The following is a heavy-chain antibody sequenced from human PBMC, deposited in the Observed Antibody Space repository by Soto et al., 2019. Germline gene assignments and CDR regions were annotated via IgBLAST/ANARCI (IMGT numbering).Heavy chain of an antibody. CDR3: ARVLSYYDSSGSWFDP. CDR2: IYHSGST. Sequence: TSETLSLTCAVSGGSISSSNWWRWVRQPPGKGLEWIGEIYHSGSTNYNPSLKSRVTISVDKSKNQFSLKLSSVTAADTAVYYCARVLSYYDSSGSWFDPWGQGTLVTVSS. J-gene: IGHJ5*02. CDR1: GGSISSSNW. D-gene: IGHD3-22*01. V-gene: IGHV4-4*02.